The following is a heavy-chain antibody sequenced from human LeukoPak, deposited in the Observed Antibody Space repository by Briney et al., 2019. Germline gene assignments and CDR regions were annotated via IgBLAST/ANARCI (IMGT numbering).Heavy chain of an antibody. CDR1: GYSFTTYW. V-gene: IGHV5-51*01. D-gene: IGHD2-15*01. CDR2: IYPGYSGT. Sequence: GESLKISCKGSGYSFTTYWIGWVRQMPGRGLEWMGIIYPGYSGTRYSPSFQGQVTISADKSISTAYLQWGSLKAPDPAMYYCARARYCSGSTCYPDYWGQGTLVTVSS. J-gene: IGHJ4*02. CDR3: ARARYCSGSTCYPDY.